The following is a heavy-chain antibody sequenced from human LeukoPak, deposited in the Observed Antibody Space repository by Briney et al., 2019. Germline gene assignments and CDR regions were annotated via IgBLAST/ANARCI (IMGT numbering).Heavy chain of an antibody. Sequence: ASGTLSLTCTVSGDSTSNYYWSWIRQPPGKGLEWIGYISYSGSTSYNPSLKSRVTISVDTSKNQFSLKLTSVTAADTAVYFCARHSPHSNYATGGVDCWGQGTLVTVSS. CDR3: ARHSPHSNYATGGVDC. CDR1: GDSTSNYY. J-gene: IGHJ4*02. D-gene: IGHD4-11*01. V-gene: IGHV4-59*08. CDR2: ISYSGST.